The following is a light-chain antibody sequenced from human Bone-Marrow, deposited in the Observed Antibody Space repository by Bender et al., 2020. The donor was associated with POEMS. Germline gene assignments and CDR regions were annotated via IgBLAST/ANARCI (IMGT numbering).Light chain of an antibody. J-gene: IGLJ2*01. CDR2: EVN. Sequence: QSALTQPASVSGSPGQSITISCTGTSSDVGSYNLVSWYQQHPGKVPKVVIYEVNKRPLGVSNRFSASKSGNTASLTISELQPEDEGDYYCSSYAGGTSVLFGGGTKVTVL. V-gene: IGLV2-23*02. CDR3: SSYAGGTSVL. CDR1: SSDVGSYNL.